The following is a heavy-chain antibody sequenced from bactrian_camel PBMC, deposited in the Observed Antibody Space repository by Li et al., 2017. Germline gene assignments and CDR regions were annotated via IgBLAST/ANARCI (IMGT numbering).Heavy chain of an antibody. V-gene: IGHV3-2*01. CDR2: INSDGTTA. J-gene: IGHJ4*01. D-gene: IGHD6*01. CDR3: AEGRGSRGEHCYSLNY. CDR1: GFTLRNYY. Sequence: VQLVESGGELVQPGKSLRLSCAASGFTLRNYYMSWVRQAPGKGLDWVSSINSDGTTAYYADSVKGRFTISRDNVQNTVYLQMNNLQPEDTATYYCAEGRGSRGEHCYSLNYWGQGTQVTVS.